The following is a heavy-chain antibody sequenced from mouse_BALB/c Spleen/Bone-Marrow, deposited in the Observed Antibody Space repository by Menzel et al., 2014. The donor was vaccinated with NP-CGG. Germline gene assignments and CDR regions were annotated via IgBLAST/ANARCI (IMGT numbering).Heavy chain of an antibody. Sequence: EVKLVESGGGLVQPGDSLRPSCATSGFTFSDFYMEWVRQPPGKRLEWIAASRNKAKHYTTEYSASVKGRFIVSRDTSQSILYLQMNALRAEDTAIYYCARDAGYGNYFVYWGQGTLVTVSA. CDR1: GFTFSDFY. CDR2: SRNKAKHYTT. CDR3: ARDAGYGNYFVY. D-gene: IGHD2-10*02. V-gene: IGHV7-1*02. J-gene: IGHJ3*01.